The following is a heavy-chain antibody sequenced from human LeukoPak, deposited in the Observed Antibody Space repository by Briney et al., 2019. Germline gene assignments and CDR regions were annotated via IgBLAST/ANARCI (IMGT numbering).Heavy chain of an antibody. CDR3: ARDCGGDCFSLDAFDI. V-gene: IGHV3-20*04. CDR1: GSSFADYG. Sequence: GGSRRPSCVPPGSSFADYGLSWVRQLLGGGLGWASGINSIGGSTGYADSVKSRFTISRDNAKSSLCLQMNSLRAEDTALYYCARDCGGDCFSLDAFDIWGQGTMVTVSS. D-gene: IGHD2-21*02. J-gene: IGHJ3*02. CDR2: INSIGGST.